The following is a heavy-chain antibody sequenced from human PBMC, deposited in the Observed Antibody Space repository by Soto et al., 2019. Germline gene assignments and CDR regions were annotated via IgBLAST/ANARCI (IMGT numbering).Heavy chain of an antibody. J-gene: IGHJ5*02. Sequence: QVQLVQSGAEVKKPGASVKVSCKASGYTFSSYAMHWVRQAPGQRLEWMGWINAGNGNTKYSQKFQGRVTITRDTSASTAYMELSSLRSEDTAVYYCAGGFSGGDADWFDRWGQGTLVTVSS. D-gene: IGHD2-21*02. CDR3: AGGFSGGDADWFDR. V-gene: IGHV1-3*01. CDR2: INAGNGNT. CDR1: GYTFSSYA.